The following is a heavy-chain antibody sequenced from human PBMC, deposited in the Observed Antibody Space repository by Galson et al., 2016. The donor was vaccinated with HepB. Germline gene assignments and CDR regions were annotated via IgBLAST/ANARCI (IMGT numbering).Heavy chain of an antibody. D-gene: IGHD3-10*01. Sequence: TLSLTCTVSGGSIISDAYYWSWIRQFPGKGLEYLGYVYHSGSAYYNPSLKSRLTISVGTSNNQFYLKLSSVTAADTAVYYCAKDLGSSGGSDYWGQGTLVTVSS. CDR2: VYHSGSA. J-gene: IGHJ4*02. CDR1: GGSIISDAYY. CDR3: AKDLGSSGGSDY. V-gene: IGHV4-31*03.